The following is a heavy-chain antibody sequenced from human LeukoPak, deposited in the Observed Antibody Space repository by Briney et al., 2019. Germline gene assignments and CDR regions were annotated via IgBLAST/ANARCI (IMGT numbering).Heavy chain of an antibody. CDR3: AREEIAARGRLLFDY. J-gene: IGHJ4*02. V-gene: IGHV3-21*01. D-gene: IGHD6-6*01. Sequence: GGSLRLSCAASGFPFSSYSMNWVRQAPGKGLEWVSTITTGSTYVYYADSVKGRFTISRDNTKKSLFLQMNSVRAEDTAVYYCAREEIAARGRLLFDYWGQGTLVTVSS. CDR1: GFPFSSYS. CDR2: ITTGSTYV.